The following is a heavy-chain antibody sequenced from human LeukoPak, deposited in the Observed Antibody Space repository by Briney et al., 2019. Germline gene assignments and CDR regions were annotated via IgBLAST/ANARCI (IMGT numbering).Heavy chain of an antibody. CDR1: GFTFSSYG. CDR3: AKDTASSWWYFDL. Sequence: GGSLRLSCAASGFTFSSYGMSWVRQAPGKGLGWVSAIETGGASTYYADSVKGRFSISRDNSKNTLYLQMNSLRAEDTAVYYCAKDTASSWWYFDLWGRGTLVTVSS. V-gene: IGHV3-23*05. J-gene: IGHJ2*01. D-gene: IGHD5-18*01. CDR2: IETGGAST.